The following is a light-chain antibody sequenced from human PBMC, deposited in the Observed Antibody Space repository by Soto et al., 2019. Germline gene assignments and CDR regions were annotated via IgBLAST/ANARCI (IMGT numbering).Light chain of an antibody. CDR1: QSISSSY. J-gene: IGKJ5*01. CDR2: DAS. Sequence: EIVLTQSPATLSLSPWERATLSCRASQSISSSYLAWYQQKPGQAPRLLIYDASSRATGIPDRFSGSGSGTDFTLTISGLQSEDFALYFCQQYNNWPFSFGPGTRLEIK. V-gene: IGKV3D-20*02. CDR3: QQYNNWPFS.